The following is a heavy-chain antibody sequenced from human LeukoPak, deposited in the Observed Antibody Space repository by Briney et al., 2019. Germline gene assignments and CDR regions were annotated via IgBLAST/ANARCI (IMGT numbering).Heavy chain of an antibody. V-gene: IGHV3-48*02. CDR1: GFTFSDYS. J-gene: IGHJ4*02. CDR2: IDGSGDTI. Sequence: GGSLRLSCAASGFTFSDYSMNWVRQAPGKGLEWVSYIDGSGDTIYYADSVKGRFTISRDNAKNSLDLQMNSLRDEGTAVYFCSRRFDCWGQGTLVTVSS. CDR3: SRRFDC.